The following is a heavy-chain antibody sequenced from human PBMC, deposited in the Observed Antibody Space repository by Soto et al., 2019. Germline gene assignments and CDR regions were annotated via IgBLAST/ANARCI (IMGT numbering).Heavy chain of an antibody. D-gene: IGHD3-16*01. CDR2: ISYDGSNK. CDR3: GKASTYPLDGVDV. J-gene: IGHJ6*02. CDR1: GFTFSSYG. Sequence: GGSLRLSCAASGFTFSSYGMHWVRQAPGKGLEWVAVISYDGSNKYYADSVKGRFTISRDNSKNTLYLQMNSLRAEDTAIYYCGKASTYPLDGVDVWGQGTTVTVSS. V-gene: IGHV3-30*18.